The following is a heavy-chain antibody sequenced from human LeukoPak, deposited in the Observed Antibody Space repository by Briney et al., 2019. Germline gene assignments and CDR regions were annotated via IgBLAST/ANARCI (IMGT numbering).Heavy chain of an antibody. D-gene: IGHD3/OR15-3a*01. Sequence: EGSVKVSCKASGYTFTSYDINWVRQATGQGLEWMGWMNPNSGNTGYAQKFQGRVTMTRSTSISTAYMELSSLRSEDTAVYFCARLRKSRLIRGLVAIYFVYWGQGTLVTVSS. CDR1: GYTFTSYD. V-gene: IGHV1-8*01. CDR3: ARLRKSRLIRGLVAIYFVY. J-gene: IGHJ4*02. CDR2: MNPNSGNT.